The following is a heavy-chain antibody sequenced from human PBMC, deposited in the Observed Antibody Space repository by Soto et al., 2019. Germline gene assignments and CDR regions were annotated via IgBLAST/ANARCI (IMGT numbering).Heavy chain of an antibody. CDR1: GYTFPSYC. V-gene: IGHV5-51*01. J-gene: IGHJ1*01. D-gene: IGHD3-22*01. CDR3: ARKDKSGYFDLFEA. Sequence: EYLWLFRQHCGYTFPSYCSLWLPQMPGKGLEWMGIIFPSDSDTRYSPSFQGQVTISADRSTSTVFLQWASLKASDTAVYFCARKDKSGYFDLFEAWGRGTLVTVS. CDR2: IFPSDSDT.